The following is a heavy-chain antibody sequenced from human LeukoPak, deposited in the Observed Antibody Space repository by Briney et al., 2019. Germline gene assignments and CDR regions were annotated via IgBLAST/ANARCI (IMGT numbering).Heavy chain of an antibody. V-gene: IGHV1-2*02. Sequence: ASVTVSCTASGYTFTGYYMHWVRQAPAQGLEWMGWINPNSGGTNYAQKFQGRVTMTRDTSISTAYMELSRLRSDDTAVYYCARTEGYGDYPSSPTYYYGMDVWGQGTTVTVSS. CDR1: GYTFTGYY. J-gene: IGHJ6*02. CDR3: ARTEGYGDYPSSPTYYYGMDV. D-gene: IGHD4-17*01. CDR2: INPNSGGT.